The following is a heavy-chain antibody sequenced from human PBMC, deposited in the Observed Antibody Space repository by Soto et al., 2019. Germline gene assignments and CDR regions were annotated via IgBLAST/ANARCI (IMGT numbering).Heavy chain of an antibody. Sequence: GGSLRLSCAASGFTFDDYAMHWVRQVPGKGLEWVSGINWNSGSIGYAGSVKGRFAISRDNAKNSLHLQMNSLRAEDTAFYYCVKDESINWYSGHFRHWGQGTLVTVSS. D-gene: IGHD6-13*01. CDR3: VKDESINWYSGHFRH. J-gene: IGHJ1*01. CDR2: INWNSGSI. CDR1: GFTFDDYA. V-gene: IGHV3-9*01.